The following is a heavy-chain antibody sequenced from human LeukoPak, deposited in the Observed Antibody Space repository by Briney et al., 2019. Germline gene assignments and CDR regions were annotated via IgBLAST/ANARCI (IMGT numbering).Heavy chain of an antibody. CDR1: GGTFSTFG. CDR2: IIPMSGTV. D-gene: IGHD3-10*01. V-gene: IGHV1-69*06. J-gene: IGHJ4*02. Sequence: GASVKVSCKASGGTFSTFGISWVRQAPGQGLEWMGGIIPMSGTVNNAQKFQGRVTITADKSTGTAYMELSSLRSEDTAVYYCASLTMVRGVPQYYFDYWGQGTLVTVSS. CDR3: ASLTMVRGVPQYYFDY.